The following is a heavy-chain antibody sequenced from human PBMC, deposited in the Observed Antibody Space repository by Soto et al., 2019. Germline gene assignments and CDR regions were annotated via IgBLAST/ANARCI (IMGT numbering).Heavy chain of an antibody. CDR3: ASVEEGYCSSTSCYIGMDV. J-gene: IGHJ6*02. CDR1: GGTFSSYA. Sequence: QVQLVQSGAEVKKPGSSVKVSCKASGGTFSSYAISWVRQAPGQGLEWMGGIIPIFGTANYAQKFQGRVTITADKSTSTAYMELSSLRSEDTAVYYCASVEEGYCSSTSCYIGMDVWGQGTTVTVSS. CDR2: IIPIFGTA. V-gene: IGHV1-69*06. D-gene: IGHD2-2*02.